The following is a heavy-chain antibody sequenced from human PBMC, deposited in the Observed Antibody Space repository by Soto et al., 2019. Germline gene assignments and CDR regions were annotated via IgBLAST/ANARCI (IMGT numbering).Heavy chain of an antibody. CDR2: IYSGGTI. CDR1: GFTVTNNY. J-gene: IGHJ4*02. CDR3: ARDGDTVARHYFDS. V-gene: IGHV3-66*01. D-gene: IGHD4-17*01. Sequence: GGSLRLSCAASGFTVTNNYMNWVRQAPGKGLEWVSIIYSGGTIVYADSVKGRFTISRDNSKNTVYLQMNSLRVEDTAVYYCARDGDTVARHYFDSWGQGTLVTVSS.